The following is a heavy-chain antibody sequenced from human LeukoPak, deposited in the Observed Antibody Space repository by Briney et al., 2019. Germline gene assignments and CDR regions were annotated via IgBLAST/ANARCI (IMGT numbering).Heavy chain of an antibody. Sequence: SVKVSCKASGGTFSSYAISWVRQAPGQGLEWMGRIIPIPGIANYAQKFQGRVTITADKSTSTAYMELSSLGSEDTAVYYCARARGGAQTYYWGQGTLVTVSS. CDR1: GGTFSSYA. CDR3: ARARGGAQTYY. CDR2: IIPIPGIA. V-gene: IGHV1-69*04. D-gene: IGHD3-16*01. J-gene: IGHJ4*02.